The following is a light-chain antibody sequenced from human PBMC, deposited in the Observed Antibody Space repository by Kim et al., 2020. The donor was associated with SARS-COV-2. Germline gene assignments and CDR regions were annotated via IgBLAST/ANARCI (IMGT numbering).Light chain of an antibody. Sequence: SSELTQDPAVSAALGQTVRITCQGDSLTTYYVSWYQQRPGQAPRLVILDNNRRPSGIPDRFSGSRSGDTGSLTITGAQAEDEADYYCSSLDTTDDHIVVFGGGTQLTVL. CDR2: DNN. V-gene: IGLV3-19*01. CDR3: SSLDTTDDHIVV. CDR1: SLTTYY. J-gene: IGLJ2*01.